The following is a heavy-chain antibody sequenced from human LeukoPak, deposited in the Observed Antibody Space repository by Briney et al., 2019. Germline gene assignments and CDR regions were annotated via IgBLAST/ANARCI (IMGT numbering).Heavy chain of an antibody. Sequence: GASVKVSCKASGFTFTNSAIQWVRQARGQRLEWLGWIVVGSGNANYGQKFQDRVIITRDMSTSTAYMEVSSLRSEDTAVYYCAADDLTRAYWGQGTLVTVSS. V-gene: IGHV1-58*02. CDR3: AADDLTRAY. J-gene: IGHJ4*02. CDR2: IVVGSGNA. CDR1: GFTFTNSA.